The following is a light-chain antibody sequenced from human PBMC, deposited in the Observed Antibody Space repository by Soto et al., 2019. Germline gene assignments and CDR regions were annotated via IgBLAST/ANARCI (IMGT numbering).Light chain of an antibody. J-gene: IGKJ4*01. V-gene: IGKV1-5*01. Sequence: DIQMTQSPSTLSGSVGDRVTITCRASQTISSWLAWYQQKPGKAPKLLIYAASTLQSGVPSRFSGSGSGTDFTLTISSLQPEDFATYYCQQVNGYPRDITFGGGTRVEI. CDR3: QQVNGYPRDIT. CDR2: AAS. CDR1: QTISSW.